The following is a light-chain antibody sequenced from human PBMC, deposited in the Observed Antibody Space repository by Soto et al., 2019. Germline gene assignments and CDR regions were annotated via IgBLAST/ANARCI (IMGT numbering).Light chain of an antibody. V-gene: IGKV3D-15*01. CDR2: HAS. J-gene: IGKJ1*01. CDR3: QQYNNWPPWT. CDR1: QRVRTN. Sequence: EIVRTQSPATLSVSPGERATLSCRARQRVRTNLAWYQQKPGQAHRLLIYHASTRADGIPARFSGSGSGTEFPLTISSLQYEDFAVYFCQQYNNWPPWTFGQGTKVEIK.